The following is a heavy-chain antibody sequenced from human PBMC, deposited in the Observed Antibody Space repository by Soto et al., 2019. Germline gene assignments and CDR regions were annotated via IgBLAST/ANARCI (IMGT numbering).Heavy chain of an antibody. CDR3: ARDFERSAIGP. CDR1: GGSMISADSY. CDR2: IAYSGDT. Sequence: PSETLSLTCAVSGGSMISADSYWFWIRKHPGKGLEWIGYIAYSGDTNYNPSLRSRVTISADTSENKFSLTLKSVTAADKDVYFCARDFERSAIGPWGQGTSVTVSS. D-gene: IGHD3-9*01. J-gene: IGHJ5*02. V-gene: IGHV4-31*11.